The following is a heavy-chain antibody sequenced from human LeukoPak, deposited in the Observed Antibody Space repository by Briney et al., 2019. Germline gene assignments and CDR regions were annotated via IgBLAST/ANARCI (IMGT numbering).Heavy chain of an antibody. CDR3: ARAVTVVVDAQDYVAFDI. J-gene: IGHJ3*02. V-gene: IGHV4-31*03. CDR2: IYYSGST. D-gene: IGHD2-15*01. Sequence: SETLSLTCTVSGGSISSGGSYWSWICQHPGKGLEWIGYIYYSGSTYYNPSLKSRVTISTDTSQNLFSLKVSSVTDADTAVYYCARAVTVVVDAQDYVAFDIWGQGTTVTVSS. CDR1: GGSISSGGSY.